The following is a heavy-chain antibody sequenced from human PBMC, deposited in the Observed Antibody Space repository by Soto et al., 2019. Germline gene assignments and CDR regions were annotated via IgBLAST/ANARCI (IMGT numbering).Heavy chain of an antibody. CDR3: ARDLGIQLWLHYYYGMDV. Sequence: GSLRLSCAASGFTFSSYGMHWVRQAPGKGLEWVAVIWYDGSNKYYADSVKGRFTISRDNSKNTLYLQMNSLRAEDTAVYYCARDLGIQLWLHYYYGMDVWGQGT. CDR1: GFTFSSYG. J-gene: IGHJ6*02. V-gene: IGHV3-33*01. D-gene: IGHD5-18*01. CDR2: IWYDGSNK.